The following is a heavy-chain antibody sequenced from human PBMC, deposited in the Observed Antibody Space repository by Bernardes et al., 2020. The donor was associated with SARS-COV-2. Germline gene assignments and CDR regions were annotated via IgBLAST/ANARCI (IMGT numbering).Heavy chain of an antibody. Sequence: GGSLIRSCAASGYSFSSYAMTWVRQAPGKGLEWVSAISGSAGSTYYADSLKGRFTISRDNSKNTLYLQMNSLRAEDTAVYYCARSRDYGDFGGILRGYYFDYWGQGTLVTVSS. J-gene: IGHJ4*02. CDR1: GYSFSSYA. D-gene: IGHD4-17*01. V-gene: IGHV3-23*01. CDR3: ARSRDYGDFGGILRGYYFDY. CDR2: ISGSAGST.